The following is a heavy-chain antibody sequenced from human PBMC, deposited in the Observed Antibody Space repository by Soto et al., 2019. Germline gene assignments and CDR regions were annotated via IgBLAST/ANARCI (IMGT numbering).Heavy chain of an antibody. V-gene: IGHV1-69*01. D-gene: IGHD3-22*01. CDR2: IIPVFGTP. Sequence: QLVQSGAEVKKPGSSVKVSCKASGGSLSNYGISWVRQAPGQGLEWMGAIIPVFGTPNYAQKFQDRVTITADESTTTVYMEVRSLTSEDTAVYYCARGDATKIVVTTYYAMDVWGQGTTVTVSS. J-gene: IGHJ6*02. CDR3: ARGDATKIVVTTYYAMDV. CDR1: GGSLSNYG.